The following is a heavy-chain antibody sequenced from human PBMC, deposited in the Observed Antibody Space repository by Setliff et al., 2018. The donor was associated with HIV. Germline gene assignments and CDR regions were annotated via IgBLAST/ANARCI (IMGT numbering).Heavy chain of an antibody. Sequence: LSLTCTVSGGSIGGYHWSWVRQPPGRGLEWIGRVKNKANSYITEYADSVKGRFTISRDNSKNTMYLQMNSLRVEDTAVYYCTKRTGNGWSHTDYWGHGTLVTVSS. J-gene: IGHJ4*01. CDR2: VKNKANSYIT. CDR3: TKRTGNGWSHTDY. V-gene: IGHV3-72*01. D-gene: IGHD6-19*01. CDR1: GGSIGGYH.